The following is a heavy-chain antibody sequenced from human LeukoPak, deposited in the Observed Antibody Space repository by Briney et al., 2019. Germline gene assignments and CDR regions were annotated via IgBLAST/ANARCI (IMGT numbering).Heavy chain of an antibody. CDR3: ARAGQEWFGELGFDQ. D-gene: IGHD3-10*01. CDR1: GYTFTSYY. V-gene: IGHV1-46*01. J-gene: IGHJ4*02. Sequence: ASVKVSCKASGYTFTSYYMHWVRQAPGQGLEWMGIINPSGGSTSYAQKFQGRVTMTRDMSTSTVYMELSSLRAEDTAVYYCARAGQEWFGELGFDQWGQGTLVIVSS. CDR2: INPSGGST.